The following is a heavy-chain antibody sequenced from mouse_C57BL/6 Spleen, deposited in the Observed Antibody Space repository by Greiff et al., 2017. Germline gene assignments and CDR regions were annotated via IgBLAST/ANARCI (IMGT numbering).Heavy chain of an antibody. Sequence: QVQLKQPGAELVRPGTSVKLSCKASGYTFTSYWMHWVKQRPGQGLEWIGVIDPSDSYTNYNQKFKGKATLTVDTSSSTAYMQLSSLTSEDSAVYYCARSGLYYFDYWGQGTTLTVSS. J-gene: IGHJ2*01. D-gene: IGHD3-3*01. CDR2: IDPSDSYT. V-gene: IGHV1-59*01. CDR1: GYTFTSYW. CDR3: ARSGLYYFDY.